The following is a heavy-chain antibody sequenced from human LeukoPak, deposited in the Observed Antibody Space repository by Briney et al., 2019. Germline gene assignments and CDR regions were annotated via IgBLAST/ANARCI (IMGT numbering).Heavy chain of an antibody. D-gene: IGHD3-16*01. CDR2: ISWNSGSI. Sequence: GGSLRLSCAASGFTFDDYAMQWVRQAPGKGLEWVSGISWNSGSIGYADSVKGRFTISRDNAKNSLYLQMNSLRAEDTALYYCAKDKTGGDFDYWGQGTLVTVSS. J-gene: IGHJ4*02. CDR1: GFTFDDYA. CDR3: AKDKTGGDFDY. V-gene: IGHV3-9*01.